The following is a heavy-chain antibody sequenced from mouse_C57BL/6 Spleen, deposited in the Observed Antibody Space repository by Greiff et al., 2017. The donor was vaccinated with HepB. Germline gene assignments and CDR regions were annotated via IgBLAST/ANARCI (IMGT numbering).Heavy chain of an antibody. J-gene: IGHJ2*01. D-gene: IGHD4-1*01. Sequence: VQLQQSGPELVKPGASVKISCKASGYTFTDYYMNWVKQSHGKSLEWIGDINPNNGGTSYNQKFKGKATLTVDKSSSTAYMELRSLTSEDSAVYYCARWNSGTGNYWGQGTTLTVSS. CDR3: ARWNSGTGNY. CDR1: GYTFTDYY. CDR2: INPNNGGT. V-gene: IGHV1-26*01.